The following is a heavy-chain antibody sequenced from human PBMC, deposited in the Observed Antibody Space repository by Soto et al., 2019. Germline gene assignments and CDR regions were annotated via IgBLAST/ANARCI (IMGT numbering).Heavy chain of an antibody. D-gene: IGHD3-9*01. J-gene: IGHJ4*02. CDR2: ISGSGGST. V-gene: IGHV3-23*01. CDR1: GFTFSSYA. CDR3: TKLLRYFDWLLPVDY. Sequence: EVQLLESGGGLVQPGGSLRLSCAASGFTFSSYAMNWVRQAPGKGLEWVSAISGSGGSTYYADSVKGRFTISRDNSKNTLYLQMNSLRAEDTAVYYCTKLLRYFDWLLPVDYWGQGTLVTVSS.